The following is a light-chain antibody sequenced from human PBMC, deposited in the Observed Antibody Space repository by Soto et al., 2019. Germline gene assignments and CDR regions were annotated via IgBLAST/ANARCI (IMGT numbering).Light chain of an antibody. J-gene: IGLJ1*01. CDR2: EVS. V-gene: IGLV2-14*01. CDR1: SSDVGSYNY. CDR3: SSYTTRTTLYV. Sequence: QSVLTQPASVSGSAGQSITISCTGTSSDVGSYNYASWYQLHPGKAPKLMIYEVSNRPSGVSNRFSGSKSGDTASLTISGLQAEDEADYYCSSYTTRTTLYVFGTGTKVTVL.